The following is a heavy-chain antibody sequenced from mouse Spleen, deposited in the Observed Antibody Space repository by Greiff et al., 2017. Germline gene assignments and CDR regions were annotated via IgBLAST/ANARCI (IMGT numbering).Heavy chain of an antibody. CDR3: TRTTMVGDY. CDR1: GYTFTDYE. V-gene: IGHV1-15*01. CDR2: IDPETGGT. D-gene: IGHD1-1*02. Sequence: VKLQESGAELVRPGASVTLSCKASGYTFTDYEMHWVKQTPVHGLEWIGAIDPETGGTAYNQKFKGKAILTADKSSSTAYMELRSLTSEDSAVYYCTRTTMVGDYWGQGTSVTVSS. J-gene: IGHJ4*01.